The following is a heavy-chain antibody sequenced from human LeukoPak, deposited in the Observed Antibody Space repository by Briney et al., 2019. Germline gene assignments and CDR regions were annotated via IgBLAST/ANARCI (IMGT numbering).Heavy chain of an antibody. V-gene: IGHV4-34*01. D-gene: IGHD3-3*01. CDR1: GFSFSDYY. J-gene: IGHJ5*02. CDR3: ARVGLRFLALYNWFDP. Sequence: GSLRLYCAASGFSFSDYYMSWIRQSPGKGLEWIGEINHSGSTNYNPSLKSRVTISVDTSKNQFSLKLSSVTAADTAVYYCARVGLRFLALYNWFDPWGQGTLVTVSS. CDR2: INHSGST.